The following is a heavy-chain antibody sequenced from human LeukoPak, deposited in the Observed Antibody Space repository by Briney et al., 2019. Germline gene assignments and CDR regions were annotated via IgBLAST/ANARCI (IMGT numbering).Heavy chain of an antibody. CDR1: GGSISSYY. CDR2: IYTSGST. D-gene: IGHD6-19*01. CDR3: ARGPVAYSSGWYDY. V-gene: IGHV4-4*07. J-gene: IGHJ4*02. Sequence: SETLSLTCTVSGGSISSYYWSWIRQPAGKGLEWIGRIYTSGSTNYNPSPKSRVTMSVDTSKNQFSLKLSSVTAADTAVYYCARGPVAYSSGWYDYWGQGTLVTVSS.